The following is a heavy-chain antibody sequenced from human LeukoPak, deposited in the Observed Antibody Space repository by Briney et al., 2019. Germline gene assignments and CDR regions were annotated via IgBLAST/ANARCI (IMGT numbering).Heavy chain of an antibody. Sequence: ASVKVSCKASGYTFTSYAMHWVRQAPGQGLEWMGWINPNSGGTNYAQKFQGRVTMTRDTSIGTAYMELSRLRSDDAAVYYCARSTPRSIAAAGGGYWGQGTLVTVSS. CDR3: ARSTPRSIAAAGGGY. CDR1: GYTFTSYA. J-gene: IGHJ4*02. D-gene: IGHD6-13*01. V-gene: IGHV1-2*02. CDR2: INPNSGGT.